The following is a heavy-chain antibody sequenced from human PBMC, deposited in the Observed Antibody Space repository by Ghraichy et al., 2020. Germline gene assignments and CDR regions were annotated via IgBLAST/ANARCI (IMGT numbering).Heavy chain of an antibody. CDR3: ARGDDYDILTGLSY. CDR2: IYYSGST. CDR1: GGSISSYY. V-gene: IGHV4-59*01. J-gene: IGHJ4*02. Sequence: PETLSLTCTVSGGSISSYYWSWIRQPPGKGLEWIGYIYYSGSTNYNPSLKSRVTISVDTSKNQFSLKLSSVTAADTAVYYCARGDDYDILTGLSYWGQGTLVTVSS. D-gene: IGHD3-9*01.